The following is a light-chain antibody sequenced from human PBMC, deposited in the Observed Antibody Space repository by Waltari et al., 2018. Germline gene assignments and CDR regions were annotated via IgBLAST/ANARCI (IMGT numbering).Light chain of an antibody. CDR3: QQCYSKPAIT. CDR1: QDISTA. J-gene: IGKJ3*01. Sequence: DIQMTQSPSSLSASVGDRVTITCRASQDISTALDWYQQKLGKAPKLLIYDASSLESGVPSRFSGSGSGTDFTLTISSLQPEDFATYYCQQCYSKPAITFGHWTTLDI. CDR2: DAS. V-gene: IGKV1-39*01.